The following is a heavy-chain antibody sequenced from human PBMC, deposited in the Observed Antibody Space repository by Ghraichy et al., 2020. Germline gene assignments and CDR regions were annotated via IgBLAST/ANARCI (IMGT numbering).Heavy chain of an antibody. V-gene: IGHV3-23*01. Sequence: ETLSLTCAASGFTFSSYAMSWVRQAPGKGLEWVSAISGSGGSTYYADSVKGRFTISRDNSKNTLYLQMNSLRAEDTAVYYCAKDGDGIAVAGFHHYWGQGTLVTVSS. CDR2: ISGSGGST. J-gene: IGHJ4*02. CDR1: GFTFSSYA. D-gene: IGHD6-19*01. CDR3: AKDGDGIAVAGFHHY.